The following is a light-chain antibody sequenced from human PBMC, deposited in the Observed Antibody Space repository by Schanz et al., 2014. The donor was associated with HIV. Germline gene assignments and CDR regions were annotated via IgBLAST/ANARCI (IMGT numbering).Light chain of an antibody. CDR1: SSDVGGYNY. Sequence: QSVLTQPASVSGSPGQSITISCTGTSSDVGGYNYVSWYQQHPGRAPKLLLFEVTNRPSGIPNRFSGSKSGNTASLTISGLQAEDEADYYCSSYTNINSWVFGGGTKLTVL. J-gene: IGLJ3*02. CDR3: SSYTNINSWV. V-gene: IGLV2-14*03. CDR2: EVT.